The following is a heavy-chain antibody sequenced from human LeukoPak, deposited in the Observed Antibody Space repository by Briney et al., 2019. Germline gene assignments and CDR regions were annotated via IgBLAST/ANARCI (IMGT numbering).Heavy chain of an antibody. CDR3: ARATRSDILTGSTDFDY. J-gene: IGHJ4*02. V-gene: IGHV4-34*01. CDR1: GGSFSGYY. CDR2: INHSGST. D-gene: IGHD3-9*01. Sequence: PSETLSLTCAVYGGSFSGYYWSWIRQPPEKGLEWIGEINHSGSTNYNPSLKSRVTISVDTSKNQFSLKLSSVTAADTAVYYCARATRSDILTGSTDFDYWGQGTLVTVSS.